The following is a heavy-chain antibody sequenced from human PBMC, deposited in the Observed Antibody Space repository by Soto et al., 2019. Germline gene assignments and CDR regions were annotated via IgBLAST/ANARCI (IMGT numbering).Heavy chain of an antibody. Sequence: ASVKVSCKASGYTFTGYYMHWVRQAPGQGLEWMGWINPNSGGTNYAQKFQGWVTMTRDTSISTAYMELSRLRSDDTAVYYCASWGLYYYDSSGAQGAFDIWGQVTMVTVSS. CDR2: INPNSGGT. D-gene: IGHD3-22*01. J-gene: IGHJ3*02. V-gene: IGHV1-2*04. CDR3: ASWGLYYYDSSGAQGAFDI. CDR1: GYTFTGYY.